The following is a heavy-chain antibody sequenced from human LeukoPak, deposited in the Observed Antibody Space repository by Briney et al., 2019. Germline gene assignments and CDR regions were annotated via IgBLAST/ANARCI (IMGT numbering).Heavy chain of an antibody. Sequence: SETLSLTCTASGYSISSGYYWGWIRQPPGKGLEWIGSIYHSGSTYYNPSLKSRVTISVDTSKNQFSLKLSSVTAADTAVYYCARRDCSSTSCYSYWFDPWGQGTLVTVSS. J-gene: IGHJ5*02. CDR2: IYHSGST. D-gene: IGHD2-2*01. V-gene: IGHV4-38-2*02. CDR1: GYSISSGYY. CDR3: ARRDCSSTSCYSYWFDP.